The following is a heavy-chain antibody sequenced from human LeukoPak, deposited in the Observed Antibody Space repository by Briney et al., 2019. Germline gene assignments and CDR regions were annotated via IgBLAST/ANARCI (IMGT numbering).Heavy chain of an antibody. Sequence: TSETLSLTCTVSGGSISTSNYYWGWIRQPPGKGLEWIGNIFYSGSTYYGPSLKSRLTISLDTSRNQFSLKLNSVTAADTAVYYCARHVGFITMVRGVINNNWFDPWGQGTLVTVSS. V-gene: IGHV4-39*01. CDR2: IFYSGST. J-gene: IGHJ5*02. D-gene: IGHD3-10*01. CDR3: ARHVGFITMVRGVINNNWFDP. CDR1: GGSISTSNYY.